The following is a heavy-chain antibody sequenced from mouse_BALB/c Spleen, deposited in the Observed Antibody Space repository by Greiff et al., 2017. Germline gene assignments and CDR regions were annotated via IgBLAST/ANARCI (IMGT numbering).Heavy chain of an antibody. Sequence: LVESGGGLVQPGGSLKLSCAASGFTFSSYTMSWVRQTPEKRLEWVAYISNGGGSTYYPDTVKGRFTISRDNAKNTLYLQMSSLKSEDTAMYYCARRGDYYGSSLFAYWGQGTLVTVSA. CDR1: GFTFSSYT. CDR2: ISNGGGST. J-gene: IGHJ3*01. D-gene: IGHD1-1*01. V-gene: IGHV5-12-2*01. CDR3: ARRGDYYGSSLFAY.